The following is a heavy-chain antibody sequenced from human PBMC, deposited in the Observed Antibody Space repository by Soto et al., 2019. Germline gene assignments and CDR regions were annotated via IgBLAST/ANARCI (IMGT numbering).Heavy chain of an antibody. CDR2: ISRGSSNI. CDR1: GFAFRSYN. Sequence: PGGSLTLSCAASGFAFRSYNMNWVRQAPGKGLEWVASISRGSSNIYYADSVKGRFTISRDNAKNSLFLQMDSLRAEDSAVYYCASATVVAATFDFWGQGTLVTVSS. CDR3: ASATVVAATFDF. V-gene: IGHV3-21*01. D-gene: IGHD2-15*01. J-gene: IGHJ4*02.